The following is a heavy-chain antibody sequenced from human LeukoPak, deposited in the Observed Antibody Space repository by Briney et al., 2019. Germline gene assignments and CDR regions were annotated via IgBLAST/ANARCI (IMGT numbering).Heavy chain of an antibody. D-gene: IGHD5-12*01. V-gene: IGHV4-39*07. CDR3: ARGTVATGDAFDI. J-gene: IGHJ3*02. Sequence: SETLSLTCTVSGGSISSSSYYWGWIRQPPGKGLEWIGSIYYSGSTYYNPSLKSRVTISVDTSKNQFSLKLSSVTAADTAVYYCARGTVATGDAFDIRGQGTMVTVSS. CDR1: GGSISSSSYY. CDR2: IYYSGST.